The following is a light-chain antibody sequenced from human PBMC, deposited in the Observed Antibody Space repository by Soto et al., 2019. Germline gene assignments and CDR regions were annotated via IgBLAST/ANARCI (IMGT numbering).Light chain of an antibody. CDR2: AAS. CDR3: QQSYSTPGST. Sequence: DIQMTQSPSSLSASVGDRVTITCRAIQSISSYLNWYQQKPWKAPKLLIYAASSLQSGVPSRFSGSGSGTDFTLTISSLQPEDFATYYCQQSYSTPGSTFGPGTKVDIK. CDR1: QSISSY. V-gene: IGKV1-39*01. J-gene: IGKJ3*01.